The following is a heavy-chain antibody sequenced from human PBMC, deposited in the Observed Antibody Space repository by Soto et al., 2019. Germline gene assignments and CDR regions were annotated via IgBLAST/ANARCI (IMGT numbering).Heavy chain of an antibody. CDR3: AREDLDSFY. V-gene: IGHV3-30-3*01. Sequence: QVQLVESGGGVVQPGRSLRLSCAASGFTFSSYAMHWVRQAPGKGLEWVAVISCDGGNKYYADSVKGRFTISRDNSMKTLYLQMTSFRAEDTAVYYCAREDLDSFYWCQVTLVAVSS. CDR1: GFTFSSYA. D-gene: IGHD1-1*01. J-gene: IGHJ4*02. CDR2: ISCDGGNK.